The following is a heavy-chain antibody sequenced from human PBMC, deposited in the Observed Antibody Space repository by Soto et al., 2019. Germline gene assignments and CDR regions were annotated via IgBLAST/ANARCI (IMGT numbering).Heavy chain of an antibody. CDR3: AKEVSQQLITDYYYYGMDV. J-gene: IGHJ6*02. V-gene: IGHV3-23*01. D-gene: IGHD6-13*01. CDR1: GFTFSSYS. Sequence: PGGSLRLSCAASGFTFSSYSMNWVRQAPGKGLEWVSAISGSGGTTYYADSVKGRFTISRDNAKNTLYLQMNSLRAEDTAVYYCAKEVSQQLITDYYYYGMDVWGQGTTVTVSS. CDR2: ISGSGGTT.